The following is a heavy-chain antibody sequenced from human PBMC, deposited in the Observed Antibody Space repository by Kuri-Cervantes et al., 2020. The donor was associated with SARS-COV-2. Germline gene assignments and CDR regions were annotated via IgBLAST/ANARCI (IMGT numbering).Heavy chain of an antibody. J-gene: IGHJ4*02. D-gene: IGHD3-16*01. CDR3: AKAAYYDYVPDY. V-gene: IGHV3-23*01. Sequence: GGSLRLSCAVYGGSFSGYYWSWVRQAPGKGLEWVSAISGSGGSTYYADSVKGRFTISRDNSKNTLYLQMNSLRAEDTAVYYCAKAAYYDYVPDYWGQGTLVTVSS. CDR1: GGSFSGYY. CDR2: ISGSGGST.